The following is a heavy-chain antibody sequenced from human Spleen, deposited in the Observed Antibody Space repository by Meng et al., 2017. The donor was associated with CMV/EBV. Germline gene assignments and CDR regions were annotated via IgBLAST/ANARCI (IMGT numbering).Heavy chain of an antibody. D-gene: IGHD3-22*01. Sequence: SCKASGYTFTTVYIHWVRQAPGQGLEWMGRLIPRGGTTIYAQNFQGRVTLTRDTSTRTVYMELSGLRSDDTAVYYCATDGGHYNFDYWGQGTLVTVSS. CDR2: LIPRGGTT. CDR3: ATDGGHYNFDY. J-gene: IGHJ4*02. V-gene: IGHV1-46*01. CDR1: GYTFTTVY.